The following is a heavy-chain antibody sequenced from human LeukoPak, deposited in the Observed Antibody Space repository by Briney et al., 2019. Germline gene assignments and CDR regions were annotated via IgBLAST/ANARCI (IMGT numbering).Heavy chain of an antibody. D-gene: IGHD1-26*01. J-gene: IGHJ4*02. CDR1: GFTFSSYW. CDR3: ASLIVGATEAY. CDR2: IKQDGSEK. V-gene: IGHV3-7*01. Sequence: GGSLRLSCAASGFTFSSYWMSWVRQAPGKGLEWVANIKQDGSEKYYVDSVKGRFTISRDNAKNSLYLQMNSLRAEDTAVYYCASLIVGATEAYWGQGTLVTVS.